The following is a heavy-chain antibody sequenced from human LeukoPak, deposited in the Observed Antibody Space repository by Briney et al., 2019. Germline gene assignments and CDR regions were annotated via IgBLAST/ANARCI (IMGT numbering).Heavy chain of an antibody. CDR2: ISGSGGST. D-gene: IGHD3-16*01. Sequence: PGGSLRLSRAASGFTFSSYAMSWVRQAPGKGLEWVSAISGSGGSTYYADSVKGRFTISRDNSKNTLYLQMNSLRAEDTAVYYCAKVGDGLIAPDYWGQGTLVTVSS. J-gene: IGHJ4*02. CDR3: AKVGDGLIAPDY. CDR1: GFTFSSYA. V-gene: IGHV3-23*01.